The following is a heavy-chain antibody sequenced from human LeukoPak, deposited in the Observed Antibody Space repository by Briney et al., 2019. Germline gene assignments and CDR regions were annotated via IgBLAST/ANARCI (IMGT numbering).Heavy chain of an antibody. CDR1: AFIFSNYN. CDR3: ARQNSSGWTSDY. V-gene: IGHV3-21*01. D-gene: IGHD6-19*01. J-gene: IGHJ4*02. Sequence: GGSLRLSCAASAFIFSNYNMNWVRQAPGKGLEWVSSITSSGSYIYYADSVKGRFTISRDNAKNSLYLQLNSLRAEDTAVYYCARQNSSGWTSDYWGQGTLVTVSS. CDR2: ITSSGSYI.